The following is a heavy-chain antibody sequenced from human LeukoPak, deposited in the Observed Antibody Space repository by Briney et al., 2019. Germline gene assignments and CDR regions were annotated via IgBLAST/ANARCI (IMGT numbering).Heavy chain of an antibody. CDR3: ARHRRTYYDFWSGYYTDRFYYYGMDV. J-gene: IGHJ6*02. D-gene: IGHD3-3*01. V-gene: IGHV4-34*01. CDR2: INHSGST. Sequence: SETLSLTCAVYGGSLSGYYWSWIRQPPGKGLEWIGEINHSGSTNYNPSLKSRVTISVDTSKNQFSLKLSSVTAADTAVYYCARHRRTYYDFWSGYYTDRFYYYGMDVWGQGTTVTVSS. CDR1: GGSLSGYY.